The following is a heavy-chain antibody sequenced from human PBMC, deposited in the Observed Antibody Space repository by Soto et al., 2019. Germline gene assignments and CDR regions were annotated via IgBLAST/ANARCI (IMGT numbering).Heavy chain of an antibody. V-gene: IGHV3-30*03. J-gene: IGHJ4*02. CDR1: GFTFSSYG. CDR2: ISYDGSNK. Sequence: GGSLRLSCAASGFTFSSYGMHWVRQAPGKGLEWVAVISYDGSNKYYADSVKGRFIISRDNAKNTLYLQMGSLRIEDMAVYYCARMAAGGSDWNYFDYWGQGTLVTVSS. CDR3: ARMAAGGSDWNYFDY. D-gene: IGHD6-13*01.